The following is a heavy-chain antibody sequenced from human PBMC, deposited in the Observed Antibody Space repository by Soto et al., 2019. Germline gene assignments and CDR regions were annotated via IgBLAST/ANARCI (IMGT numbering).Heavy chain of an antibody. D-gene: IGHD5-12*01. CDR3: ARDRGYSSSKDAFDI. Sequence: EVQLVESGGGLVQPGGSLRLSCAASGFTFSSYSMNWVRQAPGKGLEWVSYISSSSGTIYYADSVKGRFTISRDNAKNSLYLHMRRLRAEDTAVYDWARDRGYSSSKDAFDIWGQGTMVTVSS. J-gene: IGHJ3*02. CDR1: GFTFSSYS. CDR2: ISSSSGTI. V-gene: IGHV3-48*01.